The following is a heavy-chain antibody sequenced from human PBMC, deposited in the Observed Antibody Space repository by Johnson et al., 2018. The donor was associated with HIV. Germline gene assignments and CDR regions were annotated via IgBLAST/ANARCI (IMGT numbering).Heavy chain of an antibody. CDR1: GFTFSNAW. CDR3: ARERDDSSGYYYHDAFDI. Sequence: VQLVESGGGLVKPGGSLRLSSAASGFTFSNAWMSWVRQAPGKGLEWVGRIKSKTDAGTTDYAAPVKGRFTIPRDNSKNTLYLQMNSLRAEDTAVYYCARERDDSSGYYYHDAFDIWGQGTMVTVSS. CDR2: IKSKTDAGTT. D-gene: IGHD3-22*01. J-gene: IGHJ3*02. V-gene: IGHV3-15*01.